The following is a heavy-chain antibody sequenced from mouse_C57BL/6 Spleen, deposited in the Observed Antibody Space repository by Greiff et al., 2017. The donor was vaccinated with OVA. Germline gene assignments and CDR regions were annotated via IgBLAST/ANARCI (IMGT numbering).Heavy chain of an antibody. Sequence: QVQLQQSGAELVRPGTSVKVSCKASGYAFTNYLIEWVKQRPGQGLEWIGVINPGSGGTNYNEKFKGKATLTADKSSSTAYMQLSSLTSEDSAVYFCARADDGYYYFDYWGQGTTLTVSS. CDR2: INPGSGGT. D-gene: IGHD2-3*01. CDR3: ARADDGYYYFDY. CDR1: GYAFTNYL. J-gene: IGHJ2*01. V-gene: IGHV1-54*01.